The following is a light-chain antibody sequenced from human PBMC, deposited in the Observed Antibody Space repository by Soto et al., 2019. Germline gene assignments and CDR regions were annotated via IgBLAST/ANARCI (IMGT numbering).Light chain of an antibody. J-gene: IGLJ1*01. CDR2: RNN. CDR1: TSNIGSNY. V-gene: IGLV1-47*01. Sequence: QSLLTQPPSACGTPGQLVTISCSGSTSNIGSNYVYWYQQLPGTAPKLLIYRNNQRPSGVPDRFSGSKSGTSASLAISGLRSDDEADYYCCSYAGSYNFCVFGTGTKVTVL. CDR3: CSYAGSYNFCV.